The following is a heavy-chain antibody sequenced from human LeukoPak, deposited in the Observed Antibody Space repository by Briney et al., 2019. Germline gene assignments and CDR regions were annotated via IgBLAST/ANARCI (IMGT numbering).Heavy chain of an antibody. CDR1: GFTFSSYS. J-gene: IGHJ3*02. V-gene: IGHV3-21*01. CDR2: ISSSSSYI. CDR3: ARDSGGGGTSGAFDI. D-gene: IGHD2-15*01. Sequence: GGSLRLSCAASGFTFSSYSMNCVRQAPGKGLEWVSSISSSSSYIYYADSVKGRFTISRDNSKNTLYLQMNSLRAEDTAVYYCARDSGGGGTSGAFDIWGQGTMVTVSS.